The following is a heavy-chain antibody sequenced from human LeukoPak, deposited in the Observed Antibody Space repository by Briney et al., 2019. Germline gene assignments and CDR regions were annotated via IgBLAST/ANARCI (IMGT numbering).Heavy chain of an antibody. Sequence: SETLSLTCAVYGGSFSGFYWSWIRQPPGKGLEWIGEISDSGRTNYNPSLKSRVAISVDTSKNQFYLKVTSVTAADTAVYHCARVQLWFGESTTWFDLWGQGTLVTVSS. CDR1: GGSFSGFY. CDR2: ISDSGRT. V-gene: IGHV4-34*01. D-gene: IGHD3-10*01. CDR3: ARVQLWFGESTTWFDL. J-gene: IGHJ5*02.